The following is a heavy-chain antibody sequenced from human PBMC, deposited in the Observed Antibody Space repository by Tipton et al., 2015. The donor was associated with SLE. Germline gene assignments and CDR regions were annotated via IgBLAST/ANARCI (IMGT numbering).Heavy chain of an antibody. J-gene: IGHJ4*02. CDR1: GFTFSSYG. CDR3: ARVASGSDY. CDR2: ISYDGSNK. Sequence: SLRLSCAASGFTFSSYGMHWVRQAPGKGLEWVAVISYDGSNKYYADSVKGRFTISRDNSKNTLYLQMNSLRAEDTAVYYCARVASGSDYWGQGTLVTVSS. D-gene: IGHD1-14*01. V-gene: IGHV3-33*05.